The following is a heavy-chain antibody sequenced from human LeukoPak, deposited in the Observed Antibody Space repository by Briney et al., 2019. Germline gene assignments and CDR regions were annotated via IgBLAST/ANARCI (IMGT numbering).Heavy chain of an antibody. CDR2: INPNSGGT. J-gene: IGHJ4*02. V-gene: IGHV1-2*06. CDR1: GYTFTGYY. Sequence: ASVKVSCKASGYTFTGYYMHWVRQAPGQGLEWMGRINPNSGGTNYAQKFQGRVTMTRDTSISTAYMELSRLRSDDTAVYYCARVPDYGDYLFDYWGQGTLVTVSS. D-gene: IGHD4-17*01. CDR3: ARVPDYGDYLFDY.